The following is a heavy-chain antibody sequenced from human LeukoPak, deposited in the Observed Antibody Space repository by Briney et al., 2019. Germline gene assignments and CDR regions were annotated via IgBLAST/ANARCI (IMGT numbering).Heavy chain of an antibody. V-gene: IGHV4-39*07. CDR1: GGSISSSSYY. J-gene: IGHJ4*02. CDR2: IYYSGST. Sequence: ASETLSLTCTVSGGSISSSSYYWGWIRQPPGKGLEWIGSIYYSGSTYYNPSLKSRVTISVDTSKNQFSLKLSAVTAADTAVYYCAPGAGGYFDYWGQGTLVTVSS. D-gene: IGHD3-10*01. CDR3: APGAGGYFDY.